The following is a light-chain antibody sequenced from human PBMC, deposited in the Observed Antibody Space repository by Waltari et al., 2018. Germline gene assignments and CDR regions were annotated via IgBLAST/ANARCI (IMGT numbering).Light chain of an antibody. J-gene: IGLJ2*01. CDR3: QSYDGSLSGSV. Sequence: QSGLTPPPSVSGAPGQRVTISCTASSSNIGAGYDVHWYQLLPGTAPKLLIYGNSSRHAGGPDRCAGSKSGTSAAPAIPGPQAEDEADYYCQSYDGSLSGSVFGGGTKLTVL. CDR1: SSNIGAGYD. V-gene: IGLV1-40*01. CDR2: GNS.